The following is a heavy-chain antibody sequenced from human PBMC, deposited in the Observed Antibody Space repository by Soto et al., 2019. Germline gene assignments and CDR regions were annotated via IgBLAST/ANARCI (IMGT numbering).Heavy chain of an antibody. CDR2: IHYSGST. J-gene: IGHJ4*02. V-gene: IGHV4-30-4*01. CDR3: ARDTGTYPYYFDY. D-gene: IGHD1-26*01. CDR1: GGYISSGENF. Sequence: SETLSLTCTVSGGYISSGENFWSWIRQPPGKGLEWIGYIHYSGSTYYNPSLKSRLTISVDTSKNQISLKLNSVTAADTVVYYCARDTGTYPYYFDYWGQGTLVTV.